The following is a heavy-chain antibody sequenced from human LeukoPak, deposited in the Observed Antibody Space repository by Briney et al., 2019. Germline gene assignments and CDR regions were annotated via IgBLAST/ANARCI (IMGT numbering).Heavy chain of an antibody. V-gene: IGHV4-59*04. Sequence: PSETLSLTCTGSGGSISSYYWSWIRQPPGKGLEWMGYIYYSGSTYYNQSLKSRVTISVDTSKNQFSLKLNSVTAADTATYYCARHLRGRYCSGTSCYQGFDYWGQGTLVTVSS. CDR2: IYYSGST. CDR3: ARHLRGRYCSGTSCYQGFDY. D-gene: IGHD2-2*01. J-gene: IGHJ4*02. CDR1: GGSISSYY.